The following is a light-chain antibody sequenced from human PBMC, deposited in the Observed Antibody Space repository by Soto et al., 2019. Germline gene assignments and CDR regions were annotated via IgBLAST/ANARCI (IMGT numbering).Light chain of an antibody. J-gene: IGKJ1*01. Sequence: EIVMTHSPATLSVSPCERATLSSRASQSVNSNLAWYQQKPGQAPRLLIYAASTRATGIPDRFSGSGSGTDFTLTISRLEPEDFAVYYCQQYGSSGTFGQGTKVDIK. V-gene: IGKV3-20*01. CDR1: QSVNSN. CDR3: QQYGSSGT. CDR2: AAS.